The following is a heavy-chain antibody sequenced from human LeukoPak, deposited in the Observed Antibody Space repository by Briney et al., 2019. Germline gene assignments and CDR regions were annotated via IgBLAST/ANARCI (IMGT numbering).Heavy chain of an antibody. Sequence: PGGSLRLSCAASGFTFSSYGMSWVRQAPGKGLEWVSAISGSGGSTYYADSVKGRFTISRDNSKNTLYLQMDSLRAEDTAVYYCAKARHYYENAGLDYWGQGTLVTVSS. CDR2: ISGSGGST. J-gene: IGHJ4*02. D-gene: IGHD3-22*01. CDR3: AKARHYYENAGLDY. CDR1: GFTFSSYG. V-gene: IGHV3-23*01.